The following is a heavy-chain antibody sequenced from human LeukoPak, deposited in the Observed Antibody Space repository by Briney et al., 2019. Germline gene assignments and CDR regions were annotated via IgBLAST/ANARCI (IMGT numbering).Heavy chain of an antibody. V-gene: IGHV3-7*01. Sequence: PGGSLRLSCTASGFIFGNYWMTWGRQAPGKGREWGAQINQEGSKEYYIDSVKARFSISRDNARNSLSLHMNRLRAEDTAVYYCVRDGGVSGYDLLDYWGQGTLVTVSS. CDR1: GFIFGNYW. CDR3: VRDGGVSGYDLLDY. D-gene: IGHD5-12*01. J-gene: IGHJ4*02. CDR2: INQEGSKE.